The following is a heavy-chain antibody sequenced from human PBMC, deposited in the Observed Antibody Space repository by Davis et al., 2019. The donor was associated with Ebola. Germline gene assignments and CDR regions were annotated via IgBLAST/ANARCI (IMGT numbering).Heavy chain of an antibody. D-gene: IGHD3-3*01. Sequence: PGGSLRLSCAASGFNVTSKYMTWVRQAPGKGLEWVSVVYSGGTTSYAESVRGRFTISRDNSKNTLYLQMNSLRAEDTAVYYCAGGGIFGVLKVKRERLYYMDLWGKGTTVTVSS. CDR3: AGGGIFGVLKVKRERLYYMDL. V-gene: IGHV3-53*01. CDR1: GFNVTSKY. J-gene: IGHJ6*03. CDR2: VYSGGTT.